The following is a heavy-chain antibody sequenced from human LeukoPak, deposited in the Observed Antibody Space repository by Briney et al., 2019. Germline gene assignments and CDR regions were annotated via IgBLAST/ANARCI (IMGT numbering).Heavy chain of an antibody. CDR2: INAGNGNT. V-gene: IGHV1-3*01. D-gene: IGHD6-13*01. CDR1: GYTFTSYA. J-gene: IGHJ5*02. CDR3: ARDIARVFNWFAP. Sequence: ASVKGSCKASGYTFTSYARHWVRQAPGQRREWMGWINAGNGNTKYSQKFQGRVSITRDTSASTFYMELSSLRSEDTSVYYSARDIARVFNWFAPWGQGTLVTVSS.